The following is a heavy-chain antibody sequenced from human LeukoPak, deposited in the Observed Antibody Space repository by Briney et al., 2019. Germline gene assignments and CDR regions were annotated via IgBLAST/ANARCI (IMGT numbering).Heavy chain of an antibody. J-gene: IGHJ4*02. CDR2: INHSGST. CDR3: ARGRGMVRGVIYFDY. CDR1: GGSFSGYY. V-gene: IGHV4-34*01. D-gene: IGHD3-10*01. Sequence: PSETLSLTRAVYGGSFSGYYWSWIRQPPGKGLEWIGEINHSGSTNYNPSLKSRVTISVDTSKNQFSLKLSSVTAADTAVYYCARGRGMVRGVIYFDYWGQGTLVTVSS.